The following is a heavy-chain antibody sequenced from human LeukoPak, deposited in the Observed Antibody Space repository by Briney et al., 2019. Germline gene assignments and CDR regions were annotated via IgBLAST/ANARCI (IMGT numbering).Heavy chain of an antibody. J-gene: IGHJ4*02. CDR1: GGSINNSY. Sequence: SETLSLTCTVSGGSINNSYWTWIRQPPGKGLEWIGSIYHSGSTYYNPSLKSRVTISVDTSKNQFSLKLSSVTAADTAVYYCARSSGSYYRDVYFDYWGQGTLVTVSS. D-gene: IGHD1-26*01. CDR3: ARSSGSYYRDVYFDY. V-gene: IGHV4-59*08. CDR2: IYHSGST.